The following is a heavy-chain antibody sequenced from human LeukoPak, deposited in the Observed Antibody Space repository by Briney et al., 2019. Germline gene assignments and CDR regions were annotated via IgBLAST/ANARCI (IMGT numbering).Heavy chain of an antibody. CDR2: FGISGGT. Sequence: GGSLRLSCATSGFTISSYAVSWVRQAPGKGLEWVSTFGISGGTYYADSVKGRFIISKGNSDNKLYLQMNSLRAEDTAVYYCVKRLVGTTTRYFDYWGQGTLVTVSS. V-gene: IGHV3-23*01. CDR1: GFTISSYA. D-gene: IGHD1-26*01. J-gene: IGHJ4*02. CDR3: VKRLVGTTTRYFDY.